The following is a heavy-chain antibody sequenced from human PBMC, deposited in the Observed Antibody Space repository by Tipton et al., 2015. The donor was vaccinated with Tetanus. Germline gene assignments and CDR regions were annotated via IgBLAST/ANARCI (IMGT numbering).Heavy chain of an antibody. CDR3: ARDRGYYGSVSYTYFDY. CDR1: GFTFSSYA. V-gene: IGHV3-30*04. CDR2: ISYDGSNK. Sequence: SLRLSCAASGFTFSSYAMHWVRQAPGKGLEWVAVISYDGSNKYYADSVKGRFTISRDNSKNTLYLQMNSLRAEDTAVYYCARDRGYYGSVSYTYFDYWGQGTLVTVSS. J-gene: IGHJ4*02. D-gene: IGHD3-10*01.